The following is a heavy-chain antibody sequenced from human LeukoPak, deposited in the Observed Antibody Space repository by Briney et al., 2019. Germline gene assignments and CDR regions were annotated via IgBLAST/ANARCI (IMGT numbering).Heavy chain of an antibody. J-gene: IGHJ6*02. D-gene: IGHD6-13*01. V-gene: IGHV1-18*01. CDR1: GYTFTSYG. CDR2: ISAYNGNT. Sequence: ASVKVSCKASGYTFTSYGISWVRQAPGQGLEWMGWISAYNGNTNYAQKLQGRVTMTTDTSTSTAYMELRSLRSDDTAVCYCARDSSSWEPYYYYGMDVWGQGTTVTVSS. CDR3: ARDSSSWEPYYYYGMDV.